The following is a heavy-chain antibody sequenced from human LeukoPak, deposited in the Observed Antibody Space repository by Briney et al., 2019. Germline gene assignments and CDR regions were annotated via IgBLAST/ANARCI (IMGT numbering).Heavy chain of an antibody. D-gene: IGHD5-24*01. Sequence: PSETLSLTCTVSGGSISSGDYYWSWIRQPPGKGLEWIGYIYYSGSTYYNPSLKSRVTISVDTSKNQFSLKLSSVTAADTAVYYCARDRGGYTSAFDIWGQGTMVTVSS. J-gene: IGHJ3*02. CDR1: GGSISSGDYY. V-gene: IGHV4-30-4*08. CDR3: ARDRGGYTSAFDI. CDR2: IYYSGST.